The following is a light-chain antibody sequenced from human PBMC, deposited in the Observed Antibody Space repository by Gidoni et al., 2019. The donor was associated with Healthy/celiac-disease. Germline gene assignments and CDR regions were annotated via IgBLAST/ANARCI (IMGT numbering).Light chain of an antibody. V-gene: IGLV2-14*03. CDR2: DVS. CDR1: SSDVGGYTY. J-gene: IGLJ1*01. CDR3: SSYTSSSTLYV. Sequence: QSALTQPASVSGSPGQSITISCTGTSSDVGGYTYVSWYQQHPGKAPKLMIYDVSNRPSRVSNRFSGSKSGTTASLTISGLQAEDVADYYCSSYTSSSTLYVFGTGTKVTVL.